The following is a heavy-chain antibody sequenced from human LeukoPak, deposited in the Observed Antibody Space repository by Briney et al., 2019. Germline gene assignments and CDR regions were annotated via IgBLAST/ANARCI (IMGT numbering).Heavy chain of an antibody. CDR1: GFTFSSYS. CDR3: ARVEELRVYCSSTSCYPRHPFDY. CDR2: ISSSSSTI. V-gene: IGHV3-48*01. Sequence: PGGSLRLSCAASGFTFSSYSMNWVRQAPGKGLEWVSYISSSSSTIYYADSVKGRFTISRDNAKNSLYLQMNSLRAEDTAVYYCARVEELRVYCSSTSCYPRHPFDYWGQGTLVTVSS. D-gene: IGHD2-2*01. J-gene: IGHJ4*02.